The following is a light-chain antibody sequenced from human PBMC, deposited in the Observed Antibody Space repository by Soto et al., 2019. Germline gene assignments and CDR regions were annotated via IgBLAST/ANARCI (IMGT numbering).Light chain of an antibody. Sequence: EVVLTQSPGTLSLSPGESATLSCRASQSVSSNYLDWYQQKPGQAPRLLIYGVSTRATGIPDRFSGSGSGTDFSLTISRLEPEDLALYYCQQYFTSPLTFGGGTKVEIK. CDR2: GVS. CDR3: QQYFTSPLT. J-gene: IGKJ4*01. CDR1: QSVSSNY. V-gene: IGKV3-20*01.